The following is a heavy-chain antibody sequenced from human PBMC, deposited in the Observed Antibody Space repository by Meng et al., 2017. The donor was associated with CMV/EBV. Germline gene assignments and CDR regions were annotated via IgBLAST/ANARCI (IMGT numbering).Heavy chain of an antibody. V-gene: IGHV1-69*10. D-gene: IGHD4-23*01. CDR1: GGTFSSYA. J-gene: IGHJ4*02. CDR3: ARAIREGVTHHQYYFDY. CDR2: IIPILGIA. Sequence: SVKVSCKASGGTFSSYAISWVRQAPGQGLEWMGGIIPILGIANYAQKFQGRVTITADKSTSTAYMELSSLRSGDTAVYYCARAIREGVTHHQYYFDYWGQGTLVTVSS.